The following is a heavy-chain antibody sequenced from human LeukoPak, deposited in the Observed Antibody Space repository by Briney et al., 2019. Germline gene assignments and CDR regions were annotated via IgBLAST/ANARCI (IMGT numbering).Heavy chain of an antibody. D-gene: IGHD2-15*01. J-gene: IGHJ4*02. CDR1: GFTFSSYA. CDR3: AREMGGAADY. V-gene: IGHV3-64*01. CDR2: ISSNGGST. Sequence: GGSLRLPCAASGFTFSSYAMHWVRQAPGKGLEYVSAISSNGGSTYYANSVKGRFTISRDNSKNTLYLQMGSLRAEDMAVYYCAREMGGAADYWGQGTLVTVSS.